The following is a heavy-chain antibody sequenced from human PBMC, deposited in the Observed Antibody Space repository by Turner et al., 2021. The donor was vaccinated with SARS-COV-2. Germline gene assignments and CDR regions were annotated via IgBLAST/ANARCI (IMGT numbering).Heavy chain of an antibody. J-gene: IGHJ3*02. D-gene: IGHD3-3*01. CDR1: GGSISSSSYS. CDR2: IYYSGST. V-gene: IGHV4-39*01. Sequence: QLQLQESGPGLLKPSETLSLTCTVSGGSISSSSYSWGWIRQPPGKGLEWIGSIYYSGSTYYIPSLKSRVTISVDTSKNQFSLKLSSVTAADTAVYYCAGPRVTIFGVSSPWAFDIWGQGTMVTVSS. CDR3: AGPRVTIFGVSSPWAFDI.